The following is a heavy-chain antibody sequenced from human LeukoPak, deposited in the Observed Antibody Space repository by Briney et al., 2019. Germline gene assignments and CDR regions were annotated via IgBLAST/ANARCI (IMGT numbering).Heavy chain of an antibody. CDR2: ISSGDSVI. CDR3: TSLGT. D-gene: IGHD3-16*01. CDR1: GFTFGTYE. Sequence: HSGGSLRLSCAASGFTFGTYEMHWVRQAPGKGLEWISYISSGDSVIYYADSVKGRFTISRDNAKNSLYLQMDSLRVEDTAVYYCTSLGTWGQGTLVTVSS. V-gene: IGHV3-48*03. J-gene: IGHJ4*02.